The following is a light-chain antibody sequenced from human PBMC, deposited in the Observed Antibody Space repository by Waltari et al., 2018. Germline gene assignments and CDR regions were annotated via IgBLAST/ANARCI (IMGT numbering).Light chain of an antibody. CDR2: SVN. CDR3: SSYTTSSPLYV. Sequence: QSALTQPASVSGSPGQSITISCTGTSRYIGGYDYVPWYQQHPGKAPQLMIYSVNNRPSGVSHRFSGSKSGNTASLTISGLQAEDEADYYCSSYTTSSPLYVFGTGTKVTVL. V-gene: IGLV2-14*03. CDR1: SRYIGGYDY. J-gene: IGLJ1*01.